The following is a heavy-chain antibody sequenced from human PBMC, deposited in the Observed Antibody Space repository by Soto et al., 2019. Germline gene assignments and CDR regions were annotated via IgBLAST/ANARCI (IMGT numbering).Heavy chain of an antibody. V-gene: IGHV4-31*03. CDR2: IYYSGST. Sequence: QLQLQDSGPGLVKPSQTLSLTCTVSGGSISSGGYYWSWIRQHPGKGLEWIGYIYYSGSTDYNPSLKSRVTISVDTTKNHFSLELSSVTAADTAVYYCAREVRSVSGMDVWGQATTVTDSS. D-gene: IGHD3-3*01. J-gene: IGHJ6*02. CDR1: GGSISSGGYY. CDR3: AREVRSVSGMDV.